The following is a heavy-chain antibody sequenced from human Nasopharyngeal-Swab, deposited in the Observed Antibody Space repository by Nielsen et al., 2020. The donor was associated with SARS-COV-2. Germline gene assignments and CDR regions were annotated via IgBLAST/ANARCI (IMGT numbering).Heavy chain of an antibody. CDR1: GGTFSSYA. D-gene: IGHD3-9*01. J-gene: IGHJ6*03. Sequence: SVKVSCKASGGTFSSYAISWVRQAPGQGLEWMGGFIPLFGTANYAQKFQGRVTITADESTSTAYMELSSLRSEDTAVYYCARALWVGYDILTGYYGGAYYYYYMDVWGKGTTVTVSS. CDR2: FIPLFGTA. V-gene: IGHV1-69*13. CDR3: ARALWVGYDILTGYYGGAYYYYYMDV.